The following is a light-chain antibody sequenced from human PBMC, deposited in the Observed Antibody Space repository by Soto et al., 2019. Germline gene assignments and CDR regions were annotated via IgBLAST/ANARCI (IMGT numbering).Light chain of an antibody. Sequence: DGVMTKTPFSLSVGPGRPASISCKTRGSVLHITGETFLFWYLQKPGQSPQLLIYEASTRVSGVPDRFSGSGSGTDFTLEISRVETDDVGIYYCLQSTQLPPTFGQGTRLEIK. CDR2: EAS. CDR1: GSVLHITGETF. J-gene: IGKJ5*01. V-gene: IGKV2D-29*02. CDR3: LQSTQLPPT.